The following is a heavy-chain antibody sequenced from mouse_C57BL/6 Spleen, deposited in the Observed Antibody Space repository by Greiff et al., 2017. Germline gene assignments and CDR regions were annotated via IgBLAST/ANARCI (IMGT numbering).Heavy chain of an antibody. V-gene: IGHV1-19*01. CDR1: GYTFTDYY. D-gene: IGHD2-1*01. J-gene: IGHJ2*01. CDR2: INPYNGGT. CDR3: ARCTYGNGDY. Sequence: VQLQQPGAELVKPGASVKLSCKASGYTFTDYYMNWVKQSHGKSLEWIGVINPYNGGTSYNQKFKGKATLTVDKSSSTAYMELNSLTSEDSAVYYCARCTYGNGDYWGQGTTLTVSS.